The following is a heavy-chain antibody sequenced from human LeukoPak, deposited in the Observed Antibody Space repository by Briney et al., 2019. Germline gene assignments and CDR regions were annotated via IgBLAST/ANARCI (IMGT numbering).Heavy chain of an antibody. CDR1: GFTFSGYW. Sequence: GGSLRLSCAASGFTFSGYWMHWVRQAPGKGLVWVSRINSDGSSTSYADSVKGRFTISRDNAKNTLYLQMNSLRAEDTAVYYCAKVGPYCSSTSCYTTEYFQHWGQGTLVTVSS. J-gene: IGHJ1*01. CDR2: INSDGSST. D-gene: IGHD2-2*02. CDR3: AKVGPYCSSTSCYTTEYFQH. V-gene: IGHV3-74*01.